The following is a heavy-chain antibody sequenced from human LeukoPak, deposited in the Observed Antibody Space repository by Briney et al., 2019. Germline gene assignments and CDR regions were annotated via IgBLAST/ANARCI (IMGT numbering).Heavy chain of an antibody. Sequence: GGSLRLSCAASGFTISYYSMNWVRQAPGKGLEWVSYISSSGSTIYYADSVKGRFTISRDNAKNTLYLQMNSLRAEDTAVYYCARGAYYYDSSAYVSDVAYWGQGTLVTVSS. CDR2: ISSSGSTI. D-gene: IGHD3-22*01. V-gene: IGHV3-48*01. CDR1: GFTISYYS. CDR3: ARGAYYYDSSAYVSDVAY. J-gene: IGHJ4*02.